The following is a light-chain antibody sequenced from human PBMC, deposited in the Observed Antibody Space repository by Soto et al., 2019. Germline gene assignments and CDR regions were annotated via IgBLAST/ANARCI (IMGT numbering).Light chain of an antibody. CDR1: QIVSSY. Sequence: TPGGARLFLYAGERATLSCRASQIVSSYLAWYQQKPGQAPRVLIYQTSNRATGIPAKFSDSGSGTDFPLTCSALQPEAFAVYFCQHRRYGPRTFGGGTKVDIK. J-gene: IGKJ4*01. CDR3: QHRRYGPRT. V-gene: IGKV3-11*01. CDR2: QTS.